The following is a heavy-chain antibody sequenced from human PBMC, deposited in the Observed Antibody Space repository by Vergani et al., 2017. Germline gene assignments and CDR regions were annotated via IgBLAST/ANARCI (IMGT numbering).Heavy chain of an antibody. Sequence: QLQLQESGPGLVKPSETLSLTCTVSGGSISSSSYYWCWIRQPPGKGLEWIGSIYYSGSTYYNPSLKSRVTISVDTSKNQFSLKLSSVTAADTAVYYCARRRYYYDSSGYYIFDYWGQGTLVTVSS. CDR2: IYYSGST. CDR3: ARRRYYYDSSGYYIFDY. D-gene: IGHD3-22*01. CDR1: GGSISSSSYY. V-gene: IGHV4-39*01. J-gene: IGHJ4*02.